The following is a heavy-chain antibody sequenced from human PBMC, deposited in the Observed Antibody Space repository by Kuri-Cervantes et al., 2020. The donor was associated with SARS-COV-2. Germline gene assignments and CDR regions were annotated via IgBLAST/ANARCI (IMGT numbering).Heavy chain of an antibody. CDR2: VYYDGST. D-gene: IGHD1-14*01. J-gene: IGHJ6*02. Sequence: SETLSLTCTVSGGSISSSSYYWAWIRQPPGKGPEWIGSVYYDGSTYYTPSLKSRVTISVDTSKTQFSLKVSSVTAADTAVYYCARHPRNPGMGVWGQGTTVTVSS. CDR3: ARHPRNPGMGV. CDR1: GGSISSSSYY. V-gene: IGHV4-39*01.